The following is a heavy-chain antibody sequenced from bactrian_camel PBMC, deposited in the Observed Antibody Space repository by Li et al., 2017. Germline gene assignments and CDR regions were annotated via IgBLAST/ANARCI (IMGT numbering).Heavy chain of an antibody. Sequence: HVQLVESGGGLVQAGGSLRLSCTVSGVRFDDWEMGWFRQAPGKERELVSTVNSARTKYYPGTTYYVASVKGRFTISQDNAKNTVYLQMNSLKTEDTAVYYCAACGHYRTVYQYWGQGTQVTVS. V-gene: IGHV3S63*01. CDR1: GVRFDDWE. CDR2: VNSARTKYYPGTT. CDR3: AACGHYRTVYQY. J-gene: IGHJ4*01. D-gene: IGHD2*01.